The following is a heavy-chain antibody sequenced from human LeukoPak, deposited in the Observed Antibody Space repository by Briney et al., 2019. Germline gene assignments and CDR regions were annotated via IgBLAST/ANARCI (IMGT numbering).Heavy chain of an antibody. CDR2: IYPDYSDA. Sequence: GESLKISCKISGYRLTNNWIGCVRQVPGKGLEWMGLIYPDYSDAKYSPSFQGQVTLSVDTSISTAYLQLGGLRASDTAIYYCVRFALSSSLDHWGQGTLVTVSS. CDR3: VRFALSSSLDH. J-gene: IGHJ5*02. V-gene: IGHV5-51*01. D-gene: IGHD6-13*01. CDR1: GYRLTNNW.